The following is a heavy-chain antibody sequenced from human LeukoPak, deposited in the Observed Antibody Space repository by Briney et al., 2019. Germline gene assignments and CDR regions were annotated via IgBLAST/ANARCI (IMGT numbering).Heavy chain of an antibody. J-gene: IGHJ4*02. CDR3: ARLLAVAGGDY. CDR2: IYYSGST. D-gene: IGHD6-19*01. CDR1: GGSISSYY. V-gene: IGHV4-59*01. Sequence: PSEALSLTCTVSGGSISSYYWSWIRQPPGKGLEWIGYIYYSGSTNYNPSLKRRVTISVDTSKNQFSLKLSSVTAADTAVYYCARLLAVAGGDYWGQGALVTVSS.